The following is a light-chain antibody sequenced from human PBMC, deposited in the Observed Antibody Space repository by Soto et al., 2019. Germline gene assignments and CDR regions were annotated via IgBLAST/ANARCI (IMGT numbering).Light chain of an antibody. CDR3: QQSDSIPIT. CDR1: QTITRN. J-gene: IGKJ5*01. V-gene: IGKV1-39*01. CDR2: AAS. Sequence: DIQMTQSPSSLSASVGDRVSIPCRARQTITRNLNWYQQKPGTAPKLLIYAASTLQSGVPSRFSGSGSGTDFTLAISSLQPEDFATYYCQQSDSIPITFGQGTRLEIK.